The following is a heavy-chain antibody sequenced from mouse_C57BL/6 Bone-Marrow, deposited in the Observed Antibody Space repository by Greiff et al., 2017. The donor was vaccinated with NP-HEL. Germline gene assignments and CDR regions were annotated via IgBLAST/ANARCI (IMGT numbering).Heavy chain of an antibody. CDR2: IYPSDSET. V-gene: IGHV1-61*01. Sequence: VQLQQPGAELVRPGSSVKLSCKASGYTLTSYWVDWVEQRPGQGLEWIGNIYPSDSETHYNQKFKDKATLTVDKSSSTAYMQLSSLTSEDSAVYYCACGDWFAYWGQGTLVTVSA. J-gene: IGHJ3*01. CDR3: ACGDWFAY. CDR1: GYTLTSYW.